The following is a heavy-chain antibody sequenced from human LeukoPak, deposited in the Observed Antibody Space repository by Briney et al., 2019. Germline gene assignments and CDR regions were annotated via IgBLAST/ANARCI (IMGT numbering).Heavy chain of an antibody. CDR2: IYSGGST. V-gene: IGHV3-66*04. CDR3: ARHDWFDP. Sequence: GGSLRLSCAASGFTFSSYAMHWVRQAPGKGLEWVSVIYSGGSTYYADSVKGRFTISRDNSKNTLYLQMNSLRAEDTAIYYCARHDWFDPWGQGTLVTVSS. J-gene: IGHJ5*02. CDR1: GFTFSSYA.